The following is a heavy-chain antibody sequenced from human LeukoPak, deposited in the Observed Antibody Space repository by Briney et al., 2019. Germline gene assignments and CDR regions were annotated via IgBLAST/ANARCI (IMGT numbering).Heavy chain of an antibody. CDR1: GYSSLDYW. J-gene: IGHJ6*02. CDR3: AGFGIRGCISNTKCYTSFFYYGMDV. Sequence: GASLKISCKGSGYSSLDYWIGWVRRMPGKGPELMGLIFPHDSDIKYSPSFQGQVTISVDKSISSAYVQWGSLKASGTAMYYCAGFGIRGCISNTKCYTSFFYYGMDVWGQGTTVTVSS. V-gene: IGHV5-51*01. D-gene: IGHD2-2*02. CDR2: IFPHDSDI.